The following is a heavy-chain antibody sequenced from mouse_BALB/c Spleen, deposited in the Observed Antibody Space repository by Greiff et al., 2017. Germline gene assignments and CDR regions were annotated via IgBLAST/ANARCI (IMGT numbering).Heavy chain of an antibody. CDR2: ISYSGST. CDR1: GDSITSGY. V-gene: IGHV3-8*02. CDR3: ARSPPYYGSSPYYFDY. D-gene: IGHD1-1*01. J-gene: IGHJ2*01. Sequence: VQLQQSGPSLVKPSQTLSLTCSVTGDSITSGYWNWIRKFPGNKLEYMGYISYSGSTYYNPSLKSRISITRDTSKNQYYLQLNSVTTEDTATYYCARSPPYYGSSPYYFDYWGQGTTLTVSS.